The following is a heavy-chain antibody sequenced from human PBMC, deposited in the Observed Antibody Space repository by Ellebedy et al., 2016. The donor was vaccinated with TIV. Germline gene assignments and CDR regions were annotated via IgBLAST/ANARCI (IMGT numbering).Heavy chain of an antibody. CDR1: GYTFTNYG. J-gene: IGHJ4*02. CDR2: ISAYNGNT. CDR3: ARSGAIVAAGKIDY. Sequence: AASVKVSCKASGYTFTNYGVTWVRQAPGQGLEWMGWISAYNGNTNYAQKLQGRVTMTTDTSTNTAYIDLRSLRSDDTAVYYCARSGAIVAAGKIDYWGQGTLVTVSS. D-gene: IGHD6-13*01. V-gene: IGHV1-18*01.